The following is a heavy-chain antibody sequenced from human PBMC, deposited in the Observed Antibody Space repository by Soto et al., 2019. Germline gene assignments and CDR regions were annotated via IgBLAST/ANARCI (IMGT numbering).Heavy chain of an antibody. J-gene: IGHJ6*02. CDR3: ARDSGNYYDSSGYSDGYSYGMDV. V-gene: IGHV4-61*01. CDR1: GGSVSSGSYY. Sequence: SETLSLTCTVSGGSVSSGSYYWSWIRQPPGKGLEWIGYIYYSGSTNYNPSLKSRVTISVDTSKNQFSLKLSSVTAADTAVYYCARDSGNYYDSSGYSDGYSYGMDVWGQGTTVTVS. D-gene: IGHD3-22*01. CDR2: IYYSGST.